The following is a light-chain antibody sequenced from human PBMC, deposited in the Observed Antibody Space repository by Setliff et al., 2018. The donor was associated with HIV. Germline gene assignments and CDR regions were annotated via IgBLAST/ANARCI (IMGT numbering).Light chain of an antibody. J-gene: IGLJ1*01. Sequence: TQPPSVSVSPGQTASITCSGDKLGDKYACWYQQKPGQSPVLVIYQDNKRPSGIPERFSGSNSGNTATLTISGTQAMDEADYYCQAWDSSTLYVFGTGTKVTVL. CDR1: KLGDKY. V-gene: IGLV3-1*01. CDR3: QAWDSSTLYV. CDR2: QDN.